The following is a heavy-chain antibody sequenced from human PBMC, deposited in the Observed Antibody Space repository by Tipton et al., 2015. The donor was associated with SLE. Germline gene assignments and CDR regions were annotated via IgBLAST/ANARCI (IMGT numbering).Heavy chain of an antibody. D-gene: IGHD6-19*01. CDR1: GFTFTSSA. CDR3: ARVSSAMGYFDL. Sequence: QLVQSGPEVKKPGTSIKVSCKASGFTFTSSALQWVRQTRGQRLQWIGWIFVGNGHTDYAQSFQERVTITRDVSTSTAYMELSSLRSEDTAVYYCARVSSAMGYFDLWGRGTLVTVSS. CDR2: IFVGNGHT. V-gene: IGHV1-58*01. J-gene: IGHJ2*01.